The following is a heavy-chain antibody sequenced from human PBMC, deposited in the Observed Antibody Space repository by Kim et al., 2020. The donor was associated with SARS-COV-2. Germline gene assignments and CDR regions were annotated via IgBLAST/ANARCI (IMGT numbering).Heavy chain of an antibody. Sequence: TNYAQKFQCWVTMTRDTSISTAYRELSRLRSDDTAVYYCARGGAEGAFDIWGQGTMVTVSS. D-gene: IGHD3-10*01. J-gene: IGHJ3*02. CDR2: T. V-gene: IGHV1-2*04. CDR3: ARGGAEGAFDI.